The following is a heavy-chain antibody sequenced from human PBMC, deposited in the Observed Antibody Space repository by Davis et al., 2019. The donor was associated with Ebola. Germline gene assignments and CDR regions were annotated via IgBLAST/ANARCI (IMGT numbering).Heavy chain of an antibody. Sequence: PSETLSLTCTVSGGSISTRDYNWGWIRQPPGQGLEWNGSIYYGGTTYYKPPLKRRATISVDTSGSQFSLKLSSVTAAATAVYFCAFYIDNYYFDDWGQGTLVTVSA. J-gene: IGHJ4*02. CDR2: IYYGGTT. CDR3: AFYIDNYYFDD. CDR1: GGSISTRDYN. D-gene: IGHD2/OR15-2a*01. V-gene: IGHV4-39*01.